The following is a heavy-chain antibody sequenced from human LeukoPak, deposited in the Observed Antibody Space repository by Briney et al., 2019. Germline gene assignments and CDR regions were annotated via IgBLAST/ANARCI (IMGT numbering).Heavy chain of an antibody. J-gene: IGHJ4*02. CDR1: DGSIGTYF. CDR3: AREGVRGISDY. V-gene: IGHV4-59*01. Sequence: SETLSLTCTVSDGSIGTYFWSWIRQPPGKGLEWIGYIYYSGSTNYNPSLKSRVTISVDTSKNQFSLKLSSVTAADTAVYYCAREGVRGISDYWGQGTLVTVSS. CDR2: IYYSGST. D-gene: IGHD3-10*01.